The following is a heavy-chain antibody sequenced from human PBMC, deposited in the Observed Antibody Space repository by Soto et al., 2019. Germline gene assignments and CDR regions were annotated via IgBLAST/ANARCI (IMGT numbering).Heavy chain of an antibody. J-gene: IGHJ6*04. CDR1: GFTFSSYS. V-gene: IGHV3-21*01. Sequence: EVQLVESGGGLVKPGGSLRLSCAASGFTFSSYSMNWVRQAPGKGLAWVSSISSSSSYIYYADSVKGRFTISRDNAKNSLYLQMNSLSAEDTAVYYCASFPDYGGYRYYYYGMDVWGEGTTDTVSS. CDR3: ASFPDYGGYRYYYYGMDV. D-gene: IGHD4-17*01. CDR2: ISSSSSYI.